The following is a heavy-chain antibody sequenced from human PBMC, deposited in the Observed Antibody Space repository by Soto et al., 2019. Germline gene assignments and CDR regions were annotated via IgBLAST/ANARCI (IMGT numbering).Heavy chain of an antibody. J-gene: IGHJ4*02. D-gene: IGHD4-17*01. CDR2: VYYSGST. V-gene: IGHV4-59*01. CDR3: ARFDSGGNSGCDY. CDR1: GGSMSSYY. Sequence: SETLSLTCTVSGGSMSSYYWSWIRQPPGKGLEWIGYVYYSGSTNYNPSLRSRVTISIDTSKDQFSLKLSSVTTADTAVYYCARFDSGGNSGCDYWGQGTLVTVSS.